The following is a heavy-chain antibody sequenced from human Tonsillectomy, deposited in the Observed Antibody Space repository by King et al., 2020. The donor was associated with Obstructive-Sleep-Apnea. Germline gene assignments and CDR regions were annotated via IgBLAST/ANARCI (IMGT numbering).Heavy chain of an antibody. CDR3: ARSYSYGYQFDY. V-gene: IGHV1-69*01. D-gene: IGHD5-18*01. Sequence: VQLVESGAEVKKPGSSVKVSCKASGVTFSSYAISWVRQAPGQGLEWMGGIIPIFGTANYAQKFQGRVTITADESTSTAHMVLSSLRSENTAVYYCARSYSYGYQFDYWGQGTLVTVSS. CDR1: GVTFSSYA. CDR2: IIPIFGTA. J-gene: IGHJ4*02.